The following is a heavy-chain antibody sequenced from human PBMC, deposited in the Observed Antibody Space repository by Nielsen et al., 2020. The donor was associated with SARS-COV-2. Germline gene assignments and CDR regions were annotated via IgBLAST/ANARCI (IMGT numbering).Heavy chain of an antibody. CDR3: ARDQGPQIVVVPAASIDIRGWFDP. D-gene: IGHD2-2*01. Sequence: GGPLRLPFAASGFPFSSYPMSRLRQAPRKALQWGSYIISSGSTIYYADSVKGRFTISRDNAKNSLYLQMNSLRSEDTAVYYCARDQGPQIVVVPAASIDIRGWFDPWGQGTLVTVSS. V-gene: IGHV3-48*04. CDR1: GFPFSSYP. CDR2: IISSGSTI. J-gene: IGHJ5*02.